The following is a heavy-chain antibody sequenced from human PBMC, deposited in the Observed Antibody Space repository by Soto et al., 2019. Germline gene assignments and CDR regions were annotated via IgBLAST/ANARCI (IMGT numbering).Heavy chain of an antibody. CDR1: GFSFSNHW. V-gene: IGHV3-7*01. Sequence: EVHLVESGGGLVQPGRSLRLSCAASGFSFSNHWMSWVRQAPGKGPEWVASIKEDGSEKYYMDSGKGRFTISRDNAKNSLSLQMNSLRVEDAAVYYCARAFSWGQGTLVTVSS. CDR2: IKEDGSEK. CDR3: ARAFS. J-gene: IGHJ4*02.